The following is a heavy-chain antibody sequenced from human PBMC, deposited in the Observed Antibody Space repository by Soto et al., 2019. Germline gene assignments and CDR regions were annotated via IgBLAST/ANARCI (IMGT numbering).Heavy chain of an antibody. J-gene: IGHJ4*02. Sequence: PSVTLSLTCAVSGGSFSGYYWSWIRQPQGKGLVWIGEINHSGSTNYNPSLKSRVTISVDTSKNQFSLKLSSVTAADTAVYYCARGVMITFGGVIAVAYYFDYWGQGTLVTVSS. V-gene: IGHV4-34*01. D-gene: IGHD3-16*02. CDR3: ARGVMITFGGVIAVAYYFDY. CDR1: GGSFSGYY. CDR2: INHSGST.